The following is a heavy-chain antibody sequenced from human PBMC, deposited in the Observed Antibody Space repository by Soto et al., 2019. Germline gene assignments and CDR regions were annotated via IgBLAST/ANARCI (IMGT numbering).Heavy chain of an antibody. D-gene: IGHD6-19*01. V-gene: IGHV3-43*01. CDR3: AKDHYAVAGTGGMDV. Sequence: GGSLRLSCAASGFTFDDYTMHWVRQAPGKGLEWVSLISWDGGSTYYADSVKGRFTISRDNSKNSLYLQMDSLRTEDTALYYCAKDHYAVAGTGGMDVWGQGTTVTVSS. CDR2: ISWDGGST. J-gene: IGHJ6*02. CDR1: GFTFDDYT.